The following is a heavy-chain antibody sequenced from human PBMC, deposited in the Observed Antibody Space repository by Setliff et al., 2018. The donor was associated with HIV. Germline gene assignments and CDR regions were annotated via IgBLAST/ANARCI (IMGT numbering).Heavy chain of an antibody. CDR1: GYTFTSCF. CDR2: INPSDGTT. V-gene: IGHV1-46*01. Sequence: GASVKVSCKASGYTFTSCFMHWVRQAPGQGLEYMGRINPSDGTTDYTQKFQDRVTMTSDTSTSTVYMELRSLRSEDTAIYYCVKEYHTEVTDTRVANYFDYWGQGTLVTVSS. CDR3: VKEYHTEVTDTRVANYFDY. D-gene: IGHD4-4*01. J-gene: IGHJ4*02.